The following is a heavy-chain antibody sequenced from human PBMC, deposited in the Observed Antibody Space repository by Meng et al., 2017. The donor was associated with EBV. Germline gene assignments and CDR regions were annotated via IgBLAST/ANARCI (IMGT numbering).Heavy chain of an antibody. J-gene: IGHJ5*02. CDR1: GGSGSSGSYY. CDR3: ARGRYYGDYFWFDP. V-gene: IGHV4-61*01. D-gene: IGHD4-17*01. Sequence: QVQLQASGPGLVKPSETLSLTCTVSGGSGSSGSYYWSWIRQPPGKGLEWIGYIYYSGSTNYNPSLKSRVTISVDTSKNQFSLKLSSVTAADTAVYYCARGRYYGDYFWFDPWGQGTLVTVSS. CDR2: IYYSGST.